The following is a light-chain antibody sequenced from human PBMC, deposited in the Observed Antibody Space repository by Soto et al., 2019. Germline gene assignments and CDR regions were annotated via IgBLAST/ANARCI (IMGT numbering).Light chain of an antibody. CDR1: SSVVATFNL. CDR3: SSYTSSSTLV. V-gene: IGLV2-14*02. J-gene: IGLJ1*01. CDR2: DVS. Sequence: QSALTQPASVSGSPGQSITISCTGTSSVVATFNLVSWYQQHPGKAPKLMIYDVSNRPSGVSSRFSGSKSGNTASLSISGLQAEDEADYYCSSYTSSSTLVFGTGTKLTVL.